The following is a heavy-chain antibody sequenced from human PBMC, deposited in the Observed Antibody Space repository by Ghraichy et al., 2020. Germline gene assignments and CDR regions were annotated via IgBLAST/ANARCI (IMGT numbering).Heavy chain of an antibody. D-gene: IGHD3-10*01. CDR1: GGSISTRGYS. CDR2: IFQSDTA. V-gene: IGHV4-30-2*01. Sequence: SETLTLTCAVSGGSISTRGYSWSWIRQPPGKGLEWIGYIFQSDTAYYNPSLRSRVAISVDRSMNHFSLELTSVTAADTAVYYCARGNYGSGTYYEFWGRGTLVTVSS. J-gene: IGHJ2*01. CDR3: ARGNYGSGTYYEF.